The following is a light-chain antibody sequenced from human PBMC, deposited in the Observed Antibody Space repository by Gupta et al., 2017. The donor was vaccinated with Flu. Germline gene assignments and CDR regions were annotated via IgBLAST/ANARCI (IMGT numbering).Light chain of an antibody. J-gene: IGKJ2*02. CDR1: QDIHTY. CDR3: QQTGSMLRT. V-gene: IGKV1-39*01. Sequence: DIQMTQSPSCLSASVGDRVTITCRASQDIHTYLNWYQQRPGNSPKLLIYGASSLQSGIPSRFSGSGSGTKFILTISSLQAEDYATYYCQQTGSMLRTFGQGTKLDIK. CDR2: GAS.